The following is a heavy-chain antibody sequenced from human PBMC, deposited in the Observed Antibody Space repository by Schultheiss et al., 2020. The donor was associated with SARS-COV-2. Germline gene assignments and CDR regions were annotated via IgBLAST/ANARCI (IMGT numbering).Heavy chain of an antibody. CDR3: AKTPTGITIFGDAFDI. J-gene: IGHJ3*02. Sequence: GGSLRLSCAASGFTFSSYWMHWVRQAPGKGLEWVSAISGSGGSTYYADSVKGRFTISRDNSKNTLYLQMNSLRAEDTAVYYCAKTPTGITIFGDAFDIWGQGTMVTVSS. V-gene: IGHV3-23*01. CDR1: GFTFSSYW. CDR2: ISGSGGST. D-gene: IGHD3-3*01.